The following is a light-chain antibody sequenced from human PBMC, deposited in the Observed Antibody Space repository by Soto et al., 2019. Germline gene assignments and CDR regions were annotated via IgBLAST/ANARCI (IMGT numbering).Light chain of an antibody. CDR2: EVN. CDR1: SSDIGAYDY. V-gene: IGLV2-14*01. CDR3: FSFTTTSTHV. Sequence: QSVMTQPGSLTGSPGQSITISCTETSSDIGAYDYVSWFQQHPGKAPKLMISEVNNRPSGVSNRFSGSKSGNTAYLTISGLQVEDEAESFCFSFTTTSTHVFGTGTKVTVL. J-gene: IGLJ1*01.